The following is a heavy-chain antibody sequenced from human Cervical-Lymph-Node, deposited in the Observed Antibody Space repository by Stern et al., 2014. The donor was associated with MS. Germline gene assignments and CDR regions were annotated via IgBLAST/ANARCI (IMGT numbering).Heavy chain of an antibody. CDR3: ARSRVVARPLDY. J-gene: IGHJ4*02. Sequence: VQLVESGAEVKKPGASVRISCKTSGYTFTSYYMHWVRQAPGQGLEWMGISNPGDGTTRFVQKFQGRVPMTSDTSTSTVYMDLSSLTSEDTAVYYCARSRVVARPLDYWGQGTLVTVSS. CDR1: GYTFTSYY. CDR2: SNPGDGTT. D-gene: IGHD2-15*01. V-gene: IGHV1-46*01.